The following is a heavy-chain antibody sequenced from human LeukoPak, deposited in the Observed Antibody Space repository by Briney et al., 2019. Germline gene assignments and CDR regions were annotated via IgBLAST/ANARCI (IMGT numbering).Heavy chain of an antibody. J-gene: IGHJ4*02. D-gene: IGHD6-13*01. Sequence: SETLSLSCTVSGGSISSSSYYWGWIRQPPGKGLEWIGSIYYSGSTYYNPSLKSRVTISVDTSKNQFSLKLSSVTAADTAVYYCARHSGPYGSRWFHDWSEGTLVTVSS. CDR1: GGSISSSSYY. V-gene: IGHV4-39*01. CDR2: IYYSGST. CDR3: ARHSGPYGSRWFHD.